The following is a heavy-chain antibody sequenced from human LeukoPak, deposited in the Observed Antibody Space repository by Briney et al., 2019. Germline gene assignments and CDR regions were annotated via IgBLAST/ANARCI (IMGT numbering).Heavy chain of an antibody. D-gene: IGHD6-25*01. CDR3: AKGTGVAAYFDY. J-gene: IGHJ4*01. Sequence: SRSLRLSCAASGFTFDDYAMHWVRQAPGKGLEWVSGISWNSGSIGYADSVKGRFTISRDNAKNSLYLQMNSLRAEDTALYYCAKGTGVAAYFDYWGQGTLVTVSS. V-gene: IGHV3-9*01. CDR1: GFTFDDYA. CDR2: ISWNSGSI.